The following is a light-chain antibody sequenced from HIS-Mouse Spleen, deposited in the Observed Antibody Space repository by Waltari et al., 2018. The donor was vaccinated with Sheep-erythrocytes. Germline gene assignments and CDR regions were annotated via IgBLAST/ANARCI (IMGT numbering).Light chain of an antibody. Sequence: QSALTQPASVSGSPGQAITISCTGTSSDVGCYNYFPWYQQHPGKAPKLMIYEVSNRPSGVSNRFSGSKSGNTASLTISGLQAEDEADYYCSSYTSSSTQVFGGGTKLTVL. CDR3: SSYTSSSTQV. J-gene: IGLJ2*01. V-gene: IGLV2-14*01. CDR2: EVS. CDR1: SSDVGCYNY.